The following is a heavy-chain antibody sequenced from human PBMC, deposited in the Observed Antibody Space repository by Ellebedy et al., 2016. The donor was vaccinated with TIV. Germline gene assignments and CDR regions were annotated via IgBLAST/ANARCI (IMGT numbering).Heavy chain of an antibody. Sequence: ASVKVSXXVSGYTLTELSMHWVRHAPGKGLEWMGGFDPEDGETIYAQKFQGRVTMTEDTSTDTAYMELSSLRSEDTAVYYCATDQGASRDYYYYMDVWGKGTTVTVSS. V-gene: IGHV1-24*01. CDR3: ATDQGASRDYYYYMDV. D-gene: IGHD1-26*01. J-gene: IGHJ6*03. CDR1: GYTLTELS. CDR2: FDPEDGET.